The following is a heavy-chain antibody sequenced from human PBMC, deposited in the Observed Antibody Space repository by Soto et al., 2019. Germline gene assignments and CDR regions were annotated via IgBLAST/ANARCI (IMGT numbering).Heavy chain of an antibody. CDR1: GYTFTSYD. D-gene: IGHD3-10*01. CDR2: MNPNSGNT. V-gene: IGHV1-8*01. J-gene: IGHJ3*02. CDR3: ARGGSGYYGSGSYYNGNDAFDI. Sequence: ASVKVSCKASGYTFTSYDINWVRQATGQGLEWMGWMNPNSGNTGYAQKFQGRVTMTRNTSISTAYMELSSLRSEDTAVYYCARGGSGYYGSGSYYNGNDAFDIWGEVTMVTVSS.